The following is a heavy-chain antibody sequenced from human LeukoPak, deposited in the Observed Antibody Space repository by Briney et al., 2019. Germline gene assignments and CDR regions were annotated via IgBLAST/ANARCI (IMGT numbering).Heavy chain of an antibody. CDR2: IYSGGST. V-gene: IGHV3-53*01. CDR1: GFTVSSNY. Sequence: GGSLRLSCAASGFTVSSNYMSWVRQAPGKGLEWVSVIYSGGSTYYAASVKGRFTISRDNSKNTLYLQMNSLRAEDTAVYYCARDPSFSVPYYYYGMDVWGQGTTVTVSS. J-gene: IGHJ6*02. D-gene: IGHD3-10*01. CDR3: ARDPSFSVPYYYYGMDV.